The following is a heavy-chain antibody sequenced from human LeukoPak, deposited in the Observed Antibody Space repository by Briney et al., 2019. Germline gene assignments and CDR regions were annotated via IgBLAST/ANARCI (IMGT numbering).Heavy chain of an antibody. Sequence: ASVKVSCKASGYTFTSYAMNWVRQAPGQGLEWMGWINTNTGNPTYAQGFTGRFVFSLDTSVSTAYLQISSLKAEDTAVYYCVRRGGNGYSDYIGYWGQGTLVTVSS. J-gene: IGHJ4*02. CDR2: INTNTGNP. CDR3: VRRGGNGYSDYIGY. V-gene: IGHV7-4-1*02. D-gene: IGHD2-15*01. CDR1: GYTFTSYA.